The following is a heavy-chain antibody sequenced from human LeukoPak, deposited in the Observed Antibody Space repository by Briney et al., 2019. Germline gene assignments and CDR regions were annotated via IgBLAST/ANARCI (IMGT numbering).Heavy chain of an antibody. V-gene: IGHV4-34*01. CDR2: INHSGST. Sequence: SETLSLTCAVYGGSFSGYYWSWIRQPPGKGLEWIGEINHSGSTNYNPSLKSRVTISVDTSKNQFSLKLSSVTAADTAVYYCARAGEAAAGRGYWFDPWGQGTLVTVSS. CDR3: ARAGEAAAGRGYWFDP. CDR1: GGSFSGYY. D-gene: IGHD6-13*01. J-gene: IGHJ5*02.